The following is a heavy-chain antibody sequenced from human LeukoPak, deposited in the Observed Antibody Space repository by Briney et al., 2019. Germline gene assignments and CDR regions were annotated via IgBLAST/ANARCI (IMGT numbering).Heavy chain of an antibody. CDR1: GFTFSIYA. CDR2: ISYDGSNK. D-gene: IGHD2-2*01. CDR3: ARAGYSEYQLLWGSAFDI. Sequence: GGSLRLSCAASGFTFSIYAMHWVRQAPGKGLEWVAIISYDGSNKYYADSVKGRFTISRDNSKNTLYLQMNSPRAEDTAVYYCARAGYSEYQLLWGSAFDIWGQGTMVTVSS. V-gene: IGHV3-30-3*01. J-gene: IGHJ3*02.